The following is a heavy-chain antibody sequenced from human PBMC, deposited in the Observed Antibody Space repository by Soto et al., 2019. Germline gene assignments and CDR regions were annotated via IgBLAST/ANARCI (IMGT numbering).Heavy chain of an antibody. V-gene: IGHV4-59*08. J-gene: IGHJ4*02. D-gene: IGHD4-17*01. CDR1: GGSISSYY. CDR3: ARLLTTVNPPYLDY. CDR2: IYYSGGT. Sequence: SETLSLTCTVSGGSISSYYWSWIRQPPGKGLEWIGYIYYSGGTNYNPSLKSRVTISVDTSKNQFSLKLSSVTAADTAVYYCARLLTTVNPPYLDYWGQGTLVTVSS.